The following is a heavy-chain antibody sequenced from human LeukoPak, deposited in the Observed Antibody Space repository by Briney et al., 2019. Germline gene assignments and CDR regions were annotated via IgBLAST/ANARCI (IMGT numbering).Heavy chain of an antibody. CDR3: AREVTMVRGVHDY. CDR2: IIPILGIA. CDR1: GGTFSSYA. V-gene: IGHV1-69*04. D-gene: IGHD3-10*01. Sequence: ASVKVSCKASGGTFSSYAISWVRQAPGQGLEWMGRIIPILGIANYAQKFQGRVTITADKSTSTAYMELSSLRSEDTAVYYCAREVTMVRGVHDYWGQGTLVTVSS. J-gene: IGHJ4*02.